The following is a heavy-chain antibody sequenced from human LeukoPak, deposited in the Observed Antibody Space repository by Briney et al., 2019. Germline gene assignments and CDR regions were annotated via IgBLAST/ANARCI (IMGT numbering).Heavy chain of an antibody. D-gene: IGHD4-23*01. J-gene: IGHJ4*02. CDR2: IVVGSGNR. CDR1: GFTFTSSV. Sequence: ASVKVSCKASGFTFTSSVVLWVRQARGQRLEWIGWIVVGSGNRNYAQKFQERVTITRDMSTSTAYMELSSLRSEDTAVYYCARRLGGNSGHFDYWGQGTLVTVSS. CDR3: ARRLGGNSGHFDY. V-gene: IGHV1-58*01.